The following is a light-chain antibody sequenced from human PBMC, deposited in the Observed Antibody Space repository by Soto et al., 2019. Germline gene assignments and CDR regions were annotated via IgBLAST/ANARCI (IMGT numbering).Light chain of an antibody. J-gene: IGKJ1*01. Sequence: DIQMTQSPSTLSASAGDTVTITCRASQSISTWVAWYQQKPGKAPKLLIFDASSLKSGVPSRFSGSGSGTEFTLTISGLQPDDFATYYCQQYDSYSWTFGQGTKVEIK. V-gene: IGKV1-5*01. CDR1: QSISTW. CDR2: DAS. CDR3: QQYDSYSWT.